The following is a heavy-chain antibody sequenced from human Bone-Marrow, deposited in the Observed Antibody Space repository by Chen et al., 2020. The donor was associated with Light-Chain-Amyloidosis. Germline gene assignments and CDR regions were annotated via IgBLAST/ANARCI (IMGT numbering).Heavy chain of an antibody. J-gene: IGHJ4*02. CDR1: GGTFSSYA. Sequence: QVQLVQSGAEVKKPGSSVKVSCKASGGTFSSYAISWVRQAPGQGLEWMGGIIPIFGTANYAQKFQGRVTITADESTSTAYMELSSLRSEDTAVYYCAGRRSSGYSSSYYFDYWGQGTLVTVSS. V-gene: IGHV1-69*01. CDR2: IIPIFGTA. D-gene: IGHD3-22*01. CDR3: AGRRSSGYSSSYYFDY.